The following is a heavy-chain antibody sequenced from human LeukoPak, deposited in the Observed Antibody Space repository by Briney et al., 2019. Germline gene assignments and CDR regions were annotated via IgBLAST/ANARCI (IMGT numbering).Heavy chain of an antibody. CDR2: IYPGDSNT. V-gene: IGHV5-51*01. CDR3: ARKPHYDILTGYYNDY. CDR1: GYSFTTYW. D-gene: IGHD3-9*01. J-gene: IGHJ4*02. Sequence: GESLKISCKGSGYSFTTYWIVWVRQMPGKGLEWMGIIYPGDSNTRYSPSFQGQVTISADKSISTAYLQWSSLKASDTAMYYCARKPHYDILTGYYNDYWGQGTLVTVSS.